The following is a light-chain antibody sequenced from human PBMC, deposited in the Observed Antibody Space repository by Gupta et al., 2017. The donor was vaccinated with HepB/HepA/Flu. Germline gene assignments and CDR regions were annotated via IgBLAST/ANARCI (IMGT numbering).Light chain of an antibody. CDR3: QQYNNWPWT. J-gene: IGKJ1*01. V-gene: IGKV3-15*01. Sequence: EIAMTLSLATLSVSPGERATLSCRASQSVSSNLAWYQQKPGQAPRLLIYGASTRPTGIPARFSGSGSGTEFTLTISSLQSEDFAVYYCQQYNNWPWTFGQGTKVEIK. CDR2: GAS. CDR1: QSVSSN.